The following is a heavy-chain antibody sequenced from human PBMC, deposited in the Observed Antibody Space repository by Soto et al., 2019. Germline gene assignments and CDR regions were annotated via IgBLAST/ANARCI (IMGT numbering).Heavy chain of an antibody. CDR2: INHSGST. D-gene: IGHD3-16*01. CDR1: GGSFSGYY. V-gene: IGHV4-34*01. Sequence: SETLSLTCAVYGGSFSGYYWTWIRQPPGKGLEWIGEINHSGSTYYNPSLKSRLTISVDTSKNQFSLKLNSVTAADTAVYYCARLPSRHWVDYWGQGTLVTVSS. J-gene: IGHJ4*02. CDR3: ARLPSRHWVDY.